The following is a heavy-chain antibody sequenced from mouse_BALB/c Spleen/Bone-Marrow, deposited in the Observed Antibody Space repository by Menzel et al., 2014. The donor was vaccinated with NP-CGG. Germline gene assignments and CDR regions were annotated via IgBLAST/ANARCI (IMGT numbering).Heavy chain of an antibody. J-gene: IGHJ4*01. CDR3: TRYGNSHYYAMDY. V-gene: IGHV1-69*02. Sequence: QVQLQQSGADLVRPGASVKLSCRAPGYTFTSYWINWVKQRPGQGLEWIGNIYPSDSYTNYNQRFKDKATLTVDKSSSTAYMQLSSPTSEDSAVYYCTRYGNSHYYAMDYWGQGTSVTVSS. CDR1: GYTFTSYW. D-gene: IGHD1-1*01. CDR2: IYPSDSYT.